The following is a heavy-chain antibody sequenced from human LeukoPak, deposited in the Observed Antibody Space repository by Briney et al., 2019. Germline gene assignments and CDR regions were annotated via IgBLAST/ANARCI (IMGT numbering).Heavy chain of an antibody. CDR1: GYSFTSYW. Sequence: GESLKISCKGSGYSFTSYWNGWVRQMPGKGLEWVGVIYPGDSDTRYSPSFQGQVTISADKSITTAYLQWSSLKASDTAMYYCARGGYCSSASCPLDYWGQGTLVTVSS. CDR2: IYPGDSDT. J-gene: IGHJ4*02. CDR3: ARGGYCSSASCPLDY. D-gene: IGHD2-2*01. V-gene: IGHV5-51*01.